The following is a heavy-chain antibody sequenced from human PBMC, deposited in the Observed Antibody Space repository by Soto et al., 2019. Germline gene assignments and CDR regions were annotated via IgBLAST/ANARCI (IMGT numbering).Heavy chain of an antibody. V-gene: IGHV4-59*01. CDR2: IYYSGST. Sequence: QVQLQESGPGLVKPSETLSLTCTVSAGSISSYYWSWIRQPPGKGLEWIGYIYYSGSTNYNPSLKSRVTISVDTSKNQFSLERSSVTAADTAVYYCARGGITMFGVVSYYYMYVWGKGTTVTVSS. J-gene: IGHJ6*03. D-gene: IGHD3-3*01. CDR1: AGSISSYY. CDR3: ARGGITMFGVVSYYYMYV.